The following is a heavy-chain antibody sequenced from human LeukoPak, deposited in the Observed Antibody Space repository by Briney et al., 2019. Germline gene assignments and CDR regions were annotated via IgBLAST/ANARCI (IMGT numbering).Heavy chain of an antibody. CDR1: GFTFSSYW. CDR3: ATSASYSSSRRPDY. CDR2: INSDGSST. J-gene: IGHJ4*02. V-gene: IGHV3-74*01. D-gene: IGHD6-13*01. Sequence: GGSLRLSCAASGFTFSSYWMHGVRQAPGKGLVWVSRINSDGSSTSYADSVKGRFTISRDNAKNTLYLQMNSLRAEDTAVYYCATSASYSSSRRPDYWGQGTLVTVSS.